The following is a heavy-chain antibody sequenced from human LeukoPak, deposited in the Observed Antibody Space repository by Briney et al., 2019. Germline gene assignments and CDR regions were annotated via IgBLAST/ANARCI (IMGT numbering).Heavy chain of an antibody. Sequence: PGGSLRLSCVASGFTFGNYEMNWVHQAPGKGLEWVSYFSSSGDTIYYADSVKGRFTISRDNARNSLSLQMNSLRAEDTAVYYCARADLLLDAFDIWGQGTMVTVSS. CDR3: ARADLLLDAFDI. CDR1: GFTFGNYE. V-gene: IGHV3-48*03. J-gene: IGHJ3*02. D-gene: IGHD2/OR15-2a*01. CDR2: FSSSGDTI.